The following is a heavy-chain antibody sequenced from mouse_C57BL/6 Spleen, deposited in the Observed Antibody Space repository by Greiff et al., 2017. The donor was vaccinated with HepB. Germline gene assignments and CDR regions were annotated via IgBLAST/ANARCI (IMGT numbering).Heavy chain of an antibody. CDR1: GYTFTSYW. CDR3: TRYYGSSYLYYFDY. J-gene: IGHJ2*01. V-gene: IGHV1-59*01. CDR2: IDPSDSYT. D-gene: IGHD1-1*01. Sequence: QVQLQQPGAELVRPGTSVKLSCKASGYTFTSYWMHWVKQRPGQGLEWIGVIDPSDSYTNYNQKFKGKATLTVDTSSSTAYMQLSSLTSEDSAVYCCTRYYGSSYLYYFDYWGQGTTLTVSS.